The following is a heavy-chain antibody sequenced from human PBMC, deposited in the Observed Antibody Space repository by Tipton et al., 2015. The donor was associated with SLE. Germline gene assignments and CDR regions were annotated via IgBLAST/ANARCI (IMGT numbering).Heavy chain of an antibody. CDR3: ARGPPFDY. CDR2: INHSGST. CDR1: GGSFSGYY. Sequence: TLSLTCAVYGGSFSGYYWSWIRQPPGKGLEWIGEINHSGSTNYNPYLKSRVTISVDTSKNQFSLKLSSVTAADTAVYYCARGPPFDYWGQGTLVTVSS. J-gene: IGHJ4*02. V-gene: IGHV4-34*01.